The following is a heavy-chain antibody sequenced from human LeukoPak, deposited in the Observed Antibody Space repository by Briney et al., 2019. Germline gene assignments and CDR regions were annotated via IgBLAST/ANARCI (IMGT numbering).Heavy chain of an antibody. Sequence: SETLSLTCSVSAGSISSSSYYWGWIRQAPGKGLEWIGSIYYSGSTYYNPSLKSRVTISVDTSKNQFSLKLSSVTAADTAGYYCARSPSGPTPVVTPAPINWGQGTLVTVSS. J-gene: IGHJ4*02. D-gene: IGHD4-23*01. V-gene: IGHV4-39*07. CDR3: ARSPSGPTPVVTPAPIN. CDR1: AGSISSSSYY. CDR2: IYYSGST.